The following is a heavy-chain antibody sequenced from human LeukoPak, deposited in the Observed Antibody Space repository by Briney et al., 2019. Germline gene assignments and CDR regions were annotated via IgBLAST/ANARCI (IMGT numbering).Heavy chain of an antibody. V-gene: IGHV3-9*03. CDR1: GFTFDDYA. Sequence: PGGSLRLSCAASGFTFDDYAMHWVRQAPGKGLEWVSGISWNSGSIGYADSVKGRFTISRDNAKNSLYLQMNSLRAEDMALYYCAKGAGGYGYESWFDPWGQGTLVTVSS. CDR3: AKGAGGYGYESWFDP. CDR2: ISWNSGSI. J-gene: IGHJ5*02. D-gene: IGHD5-18*01.